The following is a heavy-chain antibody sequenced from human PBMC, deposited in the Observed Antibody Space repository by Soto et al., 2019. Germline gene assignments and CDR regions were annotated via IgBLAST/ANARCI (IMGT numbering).Heavy chain of an antibody. CDR3: ARRFLEWSRPVWFDP. Sequence: SETLSLTCTVSGGSVSSGSYYWSWIRQPPGKGLEWIGYIYYSGCTYYNQSLKSRVTISVDTSKNQFSLKLSSVTAADTAVYYCARRFLEWSRPVWFDPWGQGTLVTVSS. D-gene: IGHD3-3*01. CDR1: GGSVSSGSYY. J-gene: IGHJ5*02. V-gene: IGHV4-61*01. CDR2: IYYSGCT.